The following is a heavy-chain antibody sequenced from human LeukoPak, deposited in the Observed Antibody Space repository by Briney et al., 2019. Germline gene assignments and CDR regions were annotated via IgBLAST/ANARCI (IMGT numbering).Heavy chain of an antibody. Sequence: QSGGSLRLSCAASGFTFGNYAMTWVRQAPGKGLEWVSTIRGSGVGTYYADSVKGRFTISRGNSKNTLYLQVNSLRADDTAVYYCAMETSTGWFYWGQGTLVAVSS. D-gene: IGHD6-19*01. CDR3: AMETSTGWFY. CDR1: GFTFGNYA. V-gene: IGHV3-23*01. J-gene: IGHJ4*02. CDR2: IRGSGVGT.